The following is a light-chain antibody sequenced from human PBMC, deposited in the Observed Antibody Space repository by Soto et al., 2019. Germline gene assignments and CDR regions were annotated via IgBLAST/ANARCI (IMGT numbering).Light chain of an antibody. CDR3: QQYGSSIT. Sequence: EIVLTQSPGTLSLSPGERATLSCRASQSVSNNYLAWYQQKPGQAPRPLIYGASSRATGIPDRFSGSGSGTDFTLTISRLEPEAFAVYYCQQYGSSITFGQGTRLEIK. J-gene: IGKJ5*01. V-gene: IGKV3-20*01. CDR2: GAS. CDR1: QSVSNNY.